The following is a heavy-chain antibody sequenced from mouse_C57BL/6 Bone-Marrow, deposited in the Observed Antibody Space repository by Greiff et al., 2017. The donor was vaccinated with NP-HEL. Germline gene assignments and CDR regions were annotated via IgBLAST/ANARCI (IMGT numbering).Heavy chain of an antibody. CDR1: GYTFTSYW. Sequence: VQLQQPGAELVMPGASVKLSCKASGYTFTSYWMHWVKQRPGQGLEWIGEIDPSDSYTNYNQKFKGKSTLTVDKSSSTAYMQLSSLTSEDSAVYYCARFGLRRYYYAMDYWGQGTSVTVSS. CDR2: IDPSDSYT. V-gene: IGHV1-69*01. D-gene: IGHD2-4*01. J-gene: IGHJ4*01. CDR3: ARFGLRRYYYAMDY.